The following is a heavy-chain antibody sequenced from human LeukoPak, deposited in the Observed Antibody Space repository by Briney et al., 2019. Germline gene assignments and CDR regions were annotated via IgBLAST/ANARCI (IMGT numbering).Heavy chain of an antibody. Sequence: SQTLSLTCTVSGGSISSGGYYWSWIRQHPGKGLEWIGYIYYSGSTYYNPSLKSRVTISVDTSKNQLSLKLSSVTAADTAVYYCARDNPVVTQAFDIWGQGTMVTVSS. J-gene: IGHJ3*02. CDR2: IYYSGST. CDR1: GGSISSGGYY. D-gene: IGHD4-23*01. V-gene: IGHV4-31*03. CDR3: ARDNPVVTQAFDI.